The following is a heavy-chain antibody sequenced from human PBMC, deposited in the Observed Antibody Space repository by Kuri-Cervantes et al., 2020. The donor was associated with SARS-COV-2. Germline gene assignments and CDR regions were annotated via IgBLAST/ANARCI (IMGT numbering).Heavy chain of an antibody. CDR2: IWYGGSNK. V-gene: IGHV3-33*01. CDR3: AREGSSYDSSGYDAFDI. D-gene: IGHD3-22*01. J-gene: IGHJ3*02. Sequence: GGSLRLSCAASGFTFSSYGMHWVRQAPGKGLEWVAVIWYGGSNKYYADSVKGRFTISRDNSKNTLYLQMNSLRAEDTAVYYCAREGSSYDSSGYDAFDIWGQGTMVTVSS. CDR1: GFTFSSYG.